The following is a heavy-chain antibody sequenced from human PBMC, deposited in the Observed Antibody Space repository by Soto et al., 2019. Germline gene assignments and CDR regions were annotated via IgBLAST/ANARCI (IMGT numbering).Heavy chain of an antibody. D-gene: IGHD1-26*01. J-gene: IGHJ4*02. CDR3: ARDSRRRADSGTRPLYYFDY. Sequence: QVQLKESGPGLVKPSQTLSLTSSVSGGSIGSGDYYWSWVRQSPGKGLEWIGYIYYTGNTYYNPSLGSRVTFSVDASQNQLSLRLSDVTVADTAVYYCARDSRRRADSGTRPLYYFDYWGQGTLVTVSS. CDR1: GGSIGSGDYY. V-gene: IGHV4-30-4*01. CDR2: IYYTGNT.